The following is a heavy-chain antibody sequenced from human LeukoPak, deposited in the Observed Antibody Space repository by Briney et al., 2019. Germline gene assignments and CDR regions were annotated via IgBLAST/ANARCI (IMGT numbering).Heavy chain of an antibody. CDR3: ARLPRHYGDYYFDY. D-gene: IGHD4-17*01. CDR1: GGSISSGDYY. J-gene: IGHJ4*02. CDR2: IYYSGST. Sequence: PSQTLSLTCTVSGGSISSGDYYWSWIRQPPGKGLEWIGYIYYSGSTYYKPSLKSRVTISVDTSKNQFSLKLSSVTAADTAVYYCARLPRHYGDYYFDYWGQGTLVTVSS. V-gene: IGHV4-30-4*01.